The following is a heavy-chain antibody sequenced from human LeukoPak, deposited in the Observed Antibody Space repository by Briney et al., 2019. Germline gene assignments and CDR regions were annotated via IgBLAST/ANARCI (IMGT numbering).Heavy chain of an antibody. V-gene: IGHV3-23*01. J-gene: IGHJ4*02. CDR3: VRKRYSSGWSTKYYFDY. CDR2: ISGSGGST. CDR1: GFTFSSYA. D-gene: IGHD6-19*01. Sequence: GGSLRLSCAASGFTFSSYAMSWVRQAPGKGLEWVSAISGSGGSTYYADSVKGRFTISRDNSKNTLYLQMNSLRAEDTAVYYCVRKRYSSGWSTKYYFDYWGQGTLVTVSS.